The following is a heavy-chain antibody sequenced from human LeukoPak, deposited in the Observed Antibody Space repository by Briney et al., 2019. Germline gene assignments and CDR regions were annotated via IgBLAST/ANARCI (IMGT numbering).Heavy chain of an antibody. D-gene: IGHD4-17*01. V-gene: IGHV3-23*01. CDR2: ISGSGGST. J-gene: IGHJ4*02. CDR1: GFTLGAFA. CDR3: AKDPRYGDYGGY. Sequence: GGSLRLSCAASGFTLGAFAMHWVRQAPGKGLEWVSAISGSGGSTYYADSVKGRFTISRDNSKNTLYLQMNSLRAEDTAVYYCAKDPRYGDYGGYWGQGTLVTVSS.